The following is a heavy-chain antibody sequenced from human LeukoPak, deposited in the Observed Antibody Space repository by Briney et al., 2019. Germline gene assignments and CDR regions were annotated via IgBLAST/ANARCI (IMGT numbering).Heavy chain of an antibody. CDR1: GITLSNYG. Sequence: QPGGPLTLSCAVSGITLSNYGMSWVRQAPGKGLEWVAGFSASGGSTHYAASVKGRFTISRDTSKNTLSLQLNTMRAADTAVYYCANTTAGNSSGRNPGWPVDYWGQGTLVTVSS. D-gene: IGHD6-19*01. CDR3: ANTTAGNSSGRNPGWPVDY. V-gene: IGHV3-23*01. J-gene: IGHJ4*02. CDR2: FSASGGST.